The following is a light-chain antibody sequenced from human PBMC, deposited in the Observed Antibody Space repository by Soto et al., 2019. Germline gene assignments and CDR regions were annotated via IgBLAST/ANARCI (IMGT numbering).Light chain of an antibody. CDR1: QHIGKY. CDR3: QQSHTMPRT. J-gene: IGKJ1*01. CDR2: GAS. Sequence: DIQMNQSPSSLSASVGDRVTITCRASQHIGKYLSWYQQTPGRAPKLLIHGASNLQSGVPSRFSGRGSATAFNLTISFLQPEDVATYYCQQSHTMPRTFGEGTKVEV. V-gene: IGKV1-39*01.